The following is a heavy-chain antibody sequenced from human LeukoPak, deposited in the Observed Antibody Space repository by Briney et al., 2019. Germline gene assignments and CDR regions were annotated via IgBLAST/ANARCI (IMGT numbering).Heavy chain of an antibody. V-gene: IGHV3-53*01. D-gene: IGHD3-3*01. CDR1: GFTVSSNY. CDR2: IYSGGST. Sequence: GGSLRLSCAASGFTVSSNYMSWVRQAPGKVLEWVSVIYSGGSTYYADSVKGRFTISRDNSKNTLYLQMNSLRAEDTAVYYCARPGTYYDFWSGYYDYWGQGTLVTVSS. J-gene: IGHJ4*02. CDR3: ARPGTYYDFWSGYYDY.